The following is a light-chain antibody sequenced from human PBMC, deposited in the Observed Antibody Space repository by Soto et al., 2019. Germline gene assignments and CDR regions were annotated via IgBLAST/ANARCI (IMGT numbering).Light chain of an antibody. CDR1: SSDVGGYNY. J-gene: IGLJ2*01. Sequence: QSVLTQPASVSGSPGQSITISCTGTSSDVGGYNYVSWYQQHSGKAPKLMIYEVTNRPSGVSNRFSGSKSGNTASLTISGLQAEDEAEYYCRSYTRTKTLLFGGGTKLTVL. CDR3: RSYTRTKTLL. V-gene: IGLV2-14*01. CDR2: EVT.